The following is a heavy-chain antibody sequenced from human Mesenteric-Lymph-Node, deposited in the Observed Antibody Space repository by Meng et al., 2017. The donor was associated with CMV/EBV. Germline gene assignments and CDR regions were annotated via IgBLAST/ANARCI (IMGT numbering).Heavy chain of an antibody. CDR2: ISSSGSTI. CDR3: ARDRVTQGYCSSTSCYTIYYYGMDV. V-gene: IGHV3-11*01. CDR1: GFTFSDYY. D-gene: IGHD2-2*02. J-gene: IGHJ6*02. Sequence: GESLKISCAASGFTFSDYYMSWIRQAPGKGLEWVSYISSSGSTIYYADSVKGRFTISRDNAKNSLYLQMNSLRAEDTAVYYCARDRVTQGYCSSTSCYTIYYYGMDVWGQGTTVTVSS.